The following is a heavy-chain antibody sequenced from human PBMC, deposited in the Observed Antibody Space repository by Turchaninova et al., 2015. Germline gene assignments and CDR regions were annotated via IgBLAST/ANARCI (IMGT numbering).Heavy chain of an antibody. V-gene: IGHV2-5*02. CDR1: GFSLSTSGVG. J-gene: IGHJ4*02. CDR3: AHRRVGRGGWDTGLFDS. D-gene: IGHD6-19*01. CDR2: IYWDDDK. Sequence: ESGPTRVKPTQTLTLTCTFSGFSLSTSGVGVGWIRQPPGKALECLVLIYWDDDKRYNPSLKSRLTITKDTSKNQVVLTMSNMEPVDTGTYYCAHRRVGRGGWDTGLFDSWGQGTLVTVSS.